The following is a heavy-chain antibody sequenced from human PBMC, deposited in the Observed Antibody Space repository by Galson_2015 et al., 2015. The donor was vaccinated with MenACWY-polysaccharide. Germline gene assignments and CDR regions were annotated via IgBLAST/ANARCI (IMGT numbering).Heavy chain of an antibody. CDR1: GGSISSSNW. CDR2: IYHSGST. J-gene: IGHJ3*02. CDR3: ARSSYYDFWSGYLPYAFDI. V-gene: IGHV4-4*02. Sequence: ETLSLTCAVSGGSISSSNWWSWVRQPPGKGLEWIGEIYHSGSTNYNPSLKSRVTISVDKSKNQFSLKLSSVIAADTAVYYCARSSYYDFWSGYLPYAFDIWGQGTMVTVSS. D-gene: IGHD3-3*01.